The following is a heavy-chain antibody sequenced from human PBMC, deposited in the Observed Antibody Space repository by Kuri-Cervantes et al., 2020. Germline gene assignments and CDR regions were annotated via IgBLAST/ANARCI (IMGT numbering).Heavy chain of an antibody. CDR3: ARGSSGWSRFDY. V-gene: IGHV3-30*03. CDR2: ISYDGSNK. Sequence: TCAASGFTFSSYSMNWVRQAPGKGLEWVAVISYDGSNKYYADSVKGRFTISRDSSRDTLYLQMNSLRTEDTAVYYCARGSSGWSRFDYWGQGTLVTVSS. J-gene: IGHJ4*02. D-gene: IGHD6-19*01. CDR1: GFTFSSYS.